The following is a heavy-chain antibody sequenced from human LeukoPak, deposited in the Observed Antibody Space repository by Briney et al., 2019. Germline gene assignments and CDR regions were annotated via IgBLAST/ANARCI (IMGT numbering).Heavy chain of an antibody. J-gene: IGHJ4*02. CDR3: AKAFDGGYVISFDY. Sequence: GGSLTLSCAASGFTFSSYAMSWVRQATGKGLEWVSAISGSGGSTYYADSVKGRFTVSRDNSKNTLYLQMNSLRAEDTALYYCAKAFDGGYVISFDYWGQGTLVTVSS. D-gene: IGHD3-16*02. CDR2: ISGSGGST. CDR1: GFTFSSYA. V-gene: IGHV3-23*01.